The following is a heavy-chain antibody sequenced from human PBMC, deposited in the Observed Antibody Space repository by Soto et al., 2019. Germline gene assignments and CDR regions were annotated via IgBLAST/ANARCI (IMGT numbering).Heavy chain of an antibody. V-gene: IGHV4-30-4*01. CDR1: GGSISSGDYY. D-gene: IGHD3-3*01. Sequence: PSETLSLTCTVSGGSISSGDYYWSWIRQPPGKGLEWIGYIYYSGSTYYNPSLKSRVTISVDTSKNQFSLKLSSVTAADTAVYYCARVRGVAHRSFDYWGQGTLVTVSS. CDR3: ARVRGVAHRSFDY. J-gene: IGHJ4*02. CDR2: IYYSGST.